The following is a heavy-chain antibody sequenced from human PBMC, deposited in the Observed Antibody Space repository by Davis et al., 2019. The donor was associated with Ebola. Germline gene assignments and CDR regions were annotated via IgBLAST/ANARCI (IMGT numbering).Heavy chain of an antibody. D-gene: IGHD5-18*01. CDR1: GFTFSDYY. V-gene: IGHV4-34*01. CDR2: INPSGST. CDR3: ARHVDTAMVEGMDV. J-gene: IGHJ6*02. Sequence: ESLKISCAASGFTFSDYYMSWIRQAPGKGLEWIGEINPSGSTNYSPSLKSRVTISLDTSKNQFSLKLSSVTAADTAVYYCARHVDTAMVEGMDVWGQGTTVTVSS.